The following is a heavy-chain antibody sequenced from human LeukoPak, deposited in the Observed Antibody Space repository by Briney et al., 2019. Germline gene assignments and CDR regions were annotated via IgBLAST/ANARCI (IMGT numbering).Heavy chain of an antibody. D-gene: IGHD3-10*01. V-gene: IGHV1-2*02. CDR3: ARDPTAVDYGSGAPLDY. Sequence: GASVKVSCKASGYTFTGYYMHWVRQAPGQGLEWMGWINPNSGGTNYAQKFQGRVTMTRDTSISTAYMELSRLRSDDTAVYYCARDPTAVDYGSGAPLDYWGQGTLVTVSS. J-gene: IGHJ4*02. CDR1: GYTFTGYY. CDR2: INPNSGGT.